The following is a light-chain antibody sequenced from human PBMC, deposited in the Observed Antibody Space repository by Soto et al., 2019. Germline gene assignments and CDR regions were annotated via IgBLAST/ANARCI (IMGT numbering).Light chain of an antibody. CDR3: QQYINSPWT. Sequence: EVVLTQSPGTLSLSPGERATLSCGASQSVGSSYLAWYQQKPGQAPRLLIYGASTRATGIPDRFSGSGSGTEYTRTISRLEPEDFAVYYCQQYINSPWTCGQGTKVEI. V-gene: IGKV3-20*01. J-gene: IGKJ1*01. CDR1: QSVGSSY. CDR2: GAS.